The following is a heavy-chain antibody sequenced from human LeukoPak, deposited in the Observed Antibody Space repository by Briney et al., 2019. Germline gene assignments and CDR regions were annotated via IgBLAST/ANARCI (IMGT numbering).Heavy chain of an antibody. CDR3: ARHSSGWTKPGGIDY. V-gene: IGHV1-69*06. D-gene: IGHD6-19*01. Sequence: SVKVSCKASGGTFSSYAISWVRQAPGQGLEWMGGIIPIFGTANYAQKFQGRVTITADKSTSTAYMELSSLRSEDTAVYYCARHSSGWTKPGGIDYWGQGTLVTVSS. CDR1: GGTFSSYA. J-gene: IGHJ4*02. CDR2: IIPIFGTA.